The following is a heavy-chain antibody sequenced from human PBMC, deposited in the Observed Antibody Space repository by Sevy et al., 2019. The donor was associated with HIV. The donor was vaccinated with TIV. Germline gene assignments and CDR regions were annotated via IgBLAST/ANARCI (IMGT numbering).Heavy chain of an antibody. CDR3: AGVLYDLWSDSYAEPYYYYGMDV. CDR2: IYHTGST. D-gene: IGHD3-3*01. Sequence: SETLSLTCAVSGASITSSNWWSWVRQPPGKGLEWIGEIYHTGSTNYNPSLKSRVTISLDKSKNQFSLKLSSVTAADTALYYCAGVLYDLWSDSYAEPYYYYGMDVWGQGTTVTVSS. CDR1: GASITSSNW. V-gene: IGHV4-4*02. J-gene: IGHJ6*02.